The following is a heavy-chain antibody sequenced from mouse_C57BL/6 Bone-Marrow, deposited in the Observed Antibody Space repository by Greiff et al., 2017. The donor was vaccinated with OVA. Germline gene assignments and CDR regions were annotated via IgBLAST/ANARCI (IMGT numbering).Heavy chain of an antibody. CDR1: GYTFTDYY. D-gene: IGHD1-1*01. CDR2: INPANGGT. V-gene: IGHV1-26*01. CDR3: ARSVYYGSSYDWYFDV. Sequence: VQLQQSGPELVKPGASVQISCKASGYTFTDYYMNWLKQRHGKSLEWIGDINPANGGTSYNQKFTGKATLTADNASITAYMALRSLTSDVSAVSYCARSVYYGSSYDWYFDVWGTGTTVTVSS. J-gene: IGHJ1*03.